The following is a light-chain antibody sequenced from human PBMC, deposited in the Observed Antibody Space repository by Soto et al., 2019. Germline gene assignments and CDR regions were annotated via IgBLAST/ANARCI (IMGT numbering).Light chain of an antibody. CDR1: ESISNF. CDR2: KAS. CDR3: QPYNSYSRT. Sequence: DIQMTQSPSTLSASVGDRVTITCRASESISNFLAWYQQKPGKAPNLLIYKASSLESGVPSRFSGSGSGTEFTLTISSLQRDDFATYYCQPYNSYSRTFGQGTKVEIK. V-gene: IGKV1-5*03. J-gene: IGKJ1*01.